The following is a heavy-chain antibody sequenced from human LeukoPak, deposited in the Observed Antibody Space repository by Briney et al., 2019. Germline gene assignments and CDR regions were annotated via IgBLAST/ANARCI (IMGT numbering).Heavy chain of an antibody. CDR1: ALTFSGYA. CDR3: ARSLEVVATRWAGAFDV. J-gene: IGHJ3*01. CDR2: ISAGGTST. D-gene: IGHD2-15*01. Sequence: GGSLRLSCAASALTFSGYAMSWVRQAPGQGLEWVSAISAGGTSTYYAGSVKGRFTISRDNSKNTLYLQMNSLSPEDTAVYYCARSLEVVATRWAGAFDVWGQGTVVTVSS. V-gene: IGHV3-23*01.